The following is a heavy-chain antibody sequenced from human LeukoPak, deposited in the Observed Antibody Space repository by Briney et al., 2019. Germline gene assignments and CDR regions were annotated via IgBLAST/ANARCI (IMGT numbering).Heavy chain of an antibody. CDR3: ARAPSEIGGYYPEYFRH. D-gene: IGHD3-22*01. Sequence: PGGSLRLSCTAPEFTVSRNYMLWVRQAPGKGLEWVSLIFSNGDTHYADSVKGRFTISRDTSKNTVSLQMNSLRVEDTGVYYCARAPSEIGGYYPEYFRHWGQGTLVTVSP. CDR2: IFSNGDT. CDR1: EFTVSRNY. V-gene: IGHV3-53*01. J-gene: IGHJ1*01.